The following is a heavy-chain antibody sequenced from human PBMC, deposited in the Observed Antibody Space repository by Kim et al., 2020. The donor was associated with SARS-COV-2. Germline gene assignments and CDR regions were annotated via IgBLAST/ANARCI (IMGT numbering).Heavy chain of an antibody. CDR1: GFTFSSYG. D-gene: IGHD5-12*01. CDR3: AKEIRRDGYIVDAFDI. CDR2: ISYDGSNK. Sequence: GGSLRLSCAASGFTFSSYGMHWVRQAPGKGLEWVAVISYDGSNKYYADSVKGRFTISRDNSKNTLYLQMNSLRAEDTAVYYCAKEIRRDGYIVDAFDIWGQGTMVTVSS. V-gene: IGHV3-30*18. J-gene: IGHJ3*02.